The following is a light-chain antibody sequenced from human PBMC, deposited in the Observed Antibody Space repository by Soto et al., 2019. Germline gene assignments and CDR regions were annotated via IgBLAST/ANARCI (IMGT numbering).Light chain of an antibody. CDR3: QQYGSSPRT. CDR1: QTVSSSS. V-gene: IGKV3-20*01. CDR2: GAS. Sequence: IVLTQSPGTLSLSPGERATLSCRASQTVSSSSLAWYQQKPGQAPRLLIFGASTRAAGFPDRFSGSGSGTDFTLTISRLEPEDFAVYYRQQYGSSPRTFGQGTKVDIK. J-gene: IGKJ1*01.